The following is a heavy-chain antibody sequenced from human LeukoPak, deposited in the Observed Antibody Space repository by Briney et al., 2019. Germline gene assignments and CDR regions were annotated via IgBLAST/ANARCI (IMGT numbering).Heavy chain of an antibody. CDR1: GGSISSYY. CDR3: ARSSESYDSSGYYSYYFDY. V-gene: IGHV4-59*01. J-gene: IGHJ4*02. Sequence: SETLSLTCTVSGGSISSYYWSWIRLPPGKGLEWIGYIYYSGSTNYNPSLRSRVTISVDTSENQFSLKLSSVTAADTAVYYCARSSESYDSSGYYSYYFDYWGQGTLVTVSS. CDR2: IYYSGST. D-gene: IGHD3-22*01.